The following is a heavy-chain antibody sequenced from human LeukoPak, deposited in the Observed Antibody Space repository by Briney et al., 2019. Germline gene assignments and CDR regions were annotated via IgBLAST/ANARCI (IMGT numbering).Heavy chain of an antibody. J-gene: IGHJ4*02. CDR3: ARRYSGGSFDY. V-gene: IGHV4-59*08. D-gene: IGHD2-15*01. Sequence: SETLSLTCTVSGGSISGYYWSWIRQPPGKGLEWIGYIYYSGSTNYNPSLKSRVTISVDTSKNQFSLKLSSVTAADTAVYYCARRYSGGSFDYWGQGTLVTVSS. CDR1: GGSISGYY. CDR2: IYYSGST.